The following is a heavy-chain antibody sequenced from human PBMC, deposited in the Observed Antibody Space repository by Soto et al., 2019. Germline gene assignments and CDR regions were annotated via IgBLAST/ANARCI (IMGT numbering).Heavy chain of an antibody. Sequence: GGSLRLSCAASGFTFSSYGMHWVRQAPGKGLEWVAVIWYDGSNKYYADSVKGRFTISRDNSKNTLYLQMNSLRAEDTAVYYCARPHSNYPTSWFDTWGQGTLVTVSS. D-gene: IGHD4-4*01. J-gene: IGHJ5*02. V-gene: IGHV3-33*01. CDR1: GFTFSSYG. CDR3: ARPHSNYPTSWFDT. CDR2: IWYDGSNK.